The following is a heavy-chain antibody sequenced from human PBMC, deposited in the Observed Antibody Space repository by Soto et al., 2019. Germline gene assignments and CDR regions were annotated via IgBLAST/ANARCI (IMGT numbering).Heavy chain of an antibody. CDR3: ARDGIGGTTCRGYLDY. J-gene: IGHJ4*02. V-gene: IGHV3-33*01. D-gene: IGHD1-1*01. Sequence: QVQLVESGGGVVQPGRSLRLSCAVPEFIFSGYGMHWIRQAPGKGLEWVAIIWHDGSNKYYADSVKGRFTISRDNPNKMLFLQMDSLRAEDTAVYFCARDGIGGTTCRGYLDYWGQGTPVIVSS. CDR1: EFIFSGYG. CDR2: IWHDGSNK.